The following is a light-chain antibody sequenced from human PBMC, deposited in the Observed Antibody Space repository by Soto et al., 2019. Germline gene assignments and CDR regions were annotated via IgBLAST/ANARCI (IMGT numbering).Light chain of an antibody. Sequence: EIVLTQSPATLSVSPGESTTLSCRASQSVSSNLAWHQQKPGQAPRILMYDASTRATGIPVRFSGSGSGTEFTLTISSLQSEDFGVYYCQQNKDWPGTFGQGTKVDIK. CDR1: QSVSSN. J-gene: IGKJ1*01. V-gene: IGKV3-15*01. CDR3: QQNKDWPGT. CDR2: DAS.